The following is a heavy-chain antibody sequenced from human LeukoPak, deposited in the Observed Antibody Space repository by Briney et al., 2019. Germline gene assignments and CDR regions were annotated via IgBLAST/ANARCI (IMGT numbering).Heavy chain of an antibody. J-gene: IGHJ5*02. D-gene: IGHD5-12*01. Sequence: SETLSLTCTVSGGHISTYYWSWIRQPPGKGLEWIGEINHSGSTNYNPSLKSRVTISVDTSKNQFSLKLSSVTAADTAVYYCARGLNIVATIKGWFDPWGQGTLVTVSS. V-gene: IGHV4-34*01. CDR2: INHSGST. CDR3: ARGLNIVATIKGWFDP. CDR1: GGHISTYY.